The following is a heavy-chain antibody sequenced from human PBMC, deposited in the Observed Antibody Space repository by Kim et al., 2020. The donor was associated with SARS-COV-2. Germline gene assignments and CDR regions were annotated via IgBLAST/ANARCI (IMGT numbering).Heavy chain of an antibody. D-gene: IGHD6-13*01. J-gene: IGHJ4*02. Sequence: PSSKSRVTVSVDTSMKQFSLKLSSVTAADTAVYYCARGGYTASWYAGIFDYWGQGTPVTVSS. V-gene: IGHV4-59*09. CDR3: ARGGYTASWYAGIFDY.